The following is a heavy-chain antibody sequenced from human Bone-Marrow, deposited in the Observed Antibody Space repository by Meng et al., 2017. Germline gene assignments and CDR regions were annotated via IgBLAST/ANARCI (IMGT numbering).Heavy chain of an antibody. Sequence: GESLKISCAASGFTFSSYGMHWVRQAPGKGLEWVAVIWYDGSNKYYADSVKGRFTISRDNSKNTLYLQMNSLRAEDTAVYYCARHGYSNSSTIDDWGQGTPVTVSS. D-gene: IGHD6-13*01. CDR1: GFTFSSYG. V-gene: IGHV3-33*01. CDR2: IWYDGSNK. J-gene: IGHJ4*02. CDR3: ARHGYSNSSTIDD.